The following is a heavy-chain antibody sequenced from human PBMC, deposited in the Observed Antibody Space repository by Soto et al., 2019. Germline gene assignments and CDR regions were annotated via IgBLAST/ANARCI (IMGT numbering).Heavy chain of an antibody. Sequence: SETLSLTCTVSGFSVSSSSYYWGWVRQPPGKGLEWIGSVYYSGSTYYNPSLESRVTISVDKSKNQFSLKLMSLSAAGTAVYYCGRLEGLATISYYFDYWGQGALVTVSS. CDR3: GRLEGLATISYYFDY. V-gene: IGHV4-39*01. CDR1: GFSVSSSSYY. CDR2: VYYSGST. J-gene: IGHJ4*02. D-gene: IGHD3-9*01.